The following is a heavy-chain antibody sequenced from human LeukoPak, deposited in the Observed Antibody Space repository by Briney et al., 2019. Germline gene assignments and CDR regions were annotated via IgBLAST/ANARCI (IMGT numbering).Heavy chain of an antibody. CDR3: AKAPNSGGNCYDASDV. V-gene: IGHV3-20*04. D-gene: IGHD2-15*01. Sequence: GGSLRLSCAASGFTFDDYGMSWVRQAPGKGLEWVSGINWNGGSTTYADSVKGRFTISRDNAKNSLYLQMNSLRAEDTALYYCAKAPNSGGNCYDASDVWGQGTMVTVSS. CDR2: INWNGGST. CDR1: GFTFDDYG. J-gene: IGHJ3*01.